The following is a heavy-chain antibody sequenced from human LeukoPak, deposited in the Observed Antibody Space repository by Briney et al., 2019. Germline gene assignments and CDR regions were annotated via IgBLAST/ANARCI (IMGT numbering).Heavy chain of an antibody. CDR3: AREATYFFASGSFQGYYFDH. J-gene: IGHJ4*02. CDR1: GFTISNYA. V-gene: IGHV3-30*04. Sequence: PGGSLRLSCAASGFTISNYAIHWVRQAPGTGLEWVAITSNDGSHDSYADSVKGRFTASRDNSKNTLSLQMTSLRAEDTAVYYCAREATYFFASGSFQGYYFDHWGQGTPVTVSS. CDR2: TSNDGSHD. D-gene: IGHD3-10*01.